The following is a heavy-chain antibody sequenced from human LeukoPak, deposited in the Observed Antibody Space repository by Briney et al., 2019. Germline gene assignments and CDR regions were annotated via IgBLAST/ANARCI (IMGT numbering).Heavy chain of an antibody. J-gene: IGHJ4*02. D-gene: IGHD1-26*01. CDR3: ARGATYAYYQDY. CDR1: GFTFTTYW. CDR2: IKQDGSEK. V-gene: IGHV3-7*01. Sequence: GGSLRLSCAASGFTFTTYWMSWVRQAPGKGLEWVANIKQDGSEKYYVASVMGRFTISRDNAKNSLYLQMNSLRAEDTAVYYCARGATYAYYQDYWGQGTLVTVSS.